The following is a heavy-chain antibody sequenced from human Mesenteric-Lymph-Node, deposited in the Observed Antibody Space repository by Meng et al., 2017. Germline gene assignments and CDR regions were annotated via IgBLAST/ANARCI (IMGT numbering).Heavy chain of an antibody. CDR3: ARARGGKGYYYGLDV. CDR1: GFTLSDYD. V-gene: IGHV3-7*03. CDR2: IKQDGRDI. J-gene: IGHJ6*01. Sequence: GESLKISCGASGFTLSDYDWNWVRQAPGKGLEWVANIKQDGRDIYYVDSVKGRFTISRDNAKNSLYLQMHSLRAEDTAVYYCARARGGKGYYYGLDVWGQGTMVTVAS. D-gene: IGHD1-26*01.